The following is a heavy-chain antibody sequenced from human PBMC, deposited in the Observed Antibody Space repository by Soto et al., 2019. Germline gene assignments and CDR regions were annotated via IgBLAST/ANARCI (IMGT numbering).Heavy chain of an antibody. CDR3: ARHNYGSGSTYFDY. CDR2: IYYSGST. D-gene: IGHD3-10*01. V-gene: IGHV4-30-4*01. J-gene: IGHJ4*02. CDR1: GGSISSGNYY. Sequence: PSETLSLTCTVSGGSISSGNYYWSWIRQHPGKGLEWIGYIYYSGSTYYNPSLKSRVTISVDTSKNQLSLKLNSMTAADTAVYYCARHNYGSGSTYFDYWGQGTLVTVSS.